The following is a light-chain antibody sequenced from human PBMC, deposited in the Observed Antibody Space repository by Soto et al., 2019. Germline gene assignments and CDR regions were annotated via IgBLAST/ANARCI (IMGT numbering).Light chain of an antibody. J-gene: IGLJ1*01. Sequence: QSALTQPASVSGSPGQAMTISCTGTSGDIGSYNRVSWYQQRPGTAPKLLIVGNTIRPSGVPDRFSASTSGTSASLAITGLQAEDEGDYYCQSYDSTLSARYVFGTGTKVTVL. V-gene: IGLV1-40*01. CDR2: GNT. CDR3: QSYDSTLSARYV. CDR1: SGDIGSYNR.